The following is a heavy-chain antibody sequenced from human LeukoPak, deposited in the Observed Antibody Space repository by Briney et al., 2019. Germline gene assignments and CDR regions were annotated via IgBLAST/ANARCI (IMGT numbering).Heavy chain of an antibody. CDR1: GYSFTSYW. Sequence: GESLKISCKGSGYSFTSYWIGWVRQMPGKGLECMGIIYPGDSDTRYSPSFQGQVTISADKSISTAYLQWSSLKASDTAMYYCARRGDYYDSSGQYYFDYWGQGTLVTVSS. CDR3: ARRGDYYDSSGQYYFDY. CDR2: IYPGDSDT. V-gene: IGHV5-51*01. D-gene: IGHD3-22*01. J-gene: IGHJ4*02.